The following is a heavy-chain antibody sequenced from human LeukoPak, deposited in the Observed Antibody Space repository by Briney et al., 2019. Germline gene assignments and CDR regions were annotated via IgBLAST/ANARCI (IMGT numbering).Heavy chain of an antibody. Sequence: ASVKVSCKASGYTFTGYYMHWVRQAPGQGLEWMGWINPDNGGTNYAQKFQGRVTMTRDMSISTAYMELSSLRSEDTAVYYCAREGSMTAPHDAFDIWGQGTMVTVSS. J-gene: IGHJ3*02. V-gene: IGHV1-2*02. D-gene: IGHD2-21*02. CDR1: GYTFTGYY. CDR2: INPDNGGT. CDR3: AREGSMTAPHDAFDI.